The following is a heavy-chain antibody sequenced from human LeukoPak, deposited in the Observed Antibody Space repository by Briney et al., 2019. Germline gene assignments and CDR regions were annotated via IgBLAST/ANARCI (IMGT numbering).Heavy chain of an antibody. J-gene: IGHJ4*02. Sequence: PGGSLRLSCAASGFTFSNAWMSWVRQAPGKGLEWVGRIKSKTDGETTDYAAPVKGRFTISRDDSKNTLYLQMNSLKTEDTAVYYCVTPRGPRFDYRGQGTLVTVSS. D-gene: IGHD3-16*01. CDR1: GFTFSNAW. CDR2: IKSKTDGETT. V-gene: IGHV3-15*01. CDR3: VTPRGPRFDY.